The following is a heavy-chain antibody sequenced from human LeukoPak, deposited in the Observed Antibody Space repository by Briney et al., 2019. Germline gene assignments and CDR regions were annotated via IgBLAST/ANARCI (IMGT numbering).Heavy chain of an antibody. CDR3: AKADYNDYAFDN. Sequence: PGGSLRLSCAVSGFTFSNYAMSWVRQAPAKGLEWVSAITSSGGDTYNADSVRGRFSISRDNSKNTLYLQMNSLRAEDTAVYFCAKADYNDYAFDNWGQGTLVTVSA. J-gene: IGHJ4*02. D-gene: IGHD4-11*01. CDR2: ITSSGGDT. V-gene: IGHV3-23*01. CDR1: GFTFSNYA.